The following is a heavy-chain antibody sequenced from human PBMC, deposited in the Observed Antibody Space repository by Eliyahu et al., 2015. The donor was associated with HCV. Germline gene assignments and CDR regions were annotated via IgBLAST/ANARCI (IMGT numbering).Heavy chain of an antibody. D-gene: IGHD1-26*01. CDR2: ISSSSSYI. V-gene: IGHV3-21*01. Sequence: EVQLVESGGGLVKPGGSLRLSCAASGFXFSXYSMXWVRQAPGKGLKWVSSISSSSSYIYYADSVKGRFTISRDNAKNSLYLQMNSLRAEDTAVYYCARGGIWDSGSYPDYYYYMDVWGKGTTVTVSS. CDR3: ARGGIWDSGSYPDYYYYMDV. CDR1: GFXFSXYS. J-gene: IGHJ6*03.